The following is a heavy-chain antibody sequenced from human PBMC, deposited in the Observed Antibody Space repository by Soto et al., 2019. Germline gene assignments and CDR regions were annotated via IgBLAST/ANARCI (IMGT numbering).Heavy chain of an antibody. CDR1: GFTFSSYW. CDR2: INRDGNEK. CDR3: ARAPAGSGSYYDFDV. J-gene: IGHJ4*02. V-gene: IGHV3-7*03. D-gene: IGHD3-22*01. Sequence: PVGSLRLSCAASGFTFSSYWMSWVRQAPGKGLQWVANINRDGNEKYYVDSLKGRFTISRANAENSLYLQMNTLRAEDTAVYYCARAPAGSGSYYDFDVCGQRTLVTVSS.